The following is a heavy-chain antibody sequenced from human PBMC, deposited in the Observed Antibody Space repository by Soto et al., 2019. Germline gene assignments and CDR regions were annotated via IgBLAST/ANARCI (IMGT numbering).Heavy chain of an antibody. D-gene: IGHD2-15*01. V-gene: IGHV3-23*03. J-gene: IGHJ4*02. CDR3: AKDLRPDGRYDLDY. CDR1: GFTFRTYA. CDR2: IVGDASSI. Sequence: GGSLRLSCAAYGFTFRTYAMNWVRQAPGKGLEWVAVIVGDASSIDYADSVKGRFTISRDNSKNIMYLQMTSLKVEDTATYFCAKDLRPDGRYDLDYWGQGTQVTSPQ.